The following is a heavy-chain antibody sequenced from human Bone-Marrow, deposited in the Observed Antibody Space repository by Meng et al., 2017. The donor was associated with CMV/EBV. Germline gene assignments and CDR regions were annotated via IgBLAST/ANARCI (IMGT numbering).Heavy chain of an antibody. V-gene: IGHV1-18*01. J-gene: IGHJ4*02. CDR3: ARKKPYSQFDY. D-gene: IGHD2-15*01. Sequence: ASVKSCKASGYTFTSYGISWVRQAPGQGLEWMGWISAYNGNTNYAQKLQGRVTMTTDTSTSTAYMELRSLRSDDTAVYYCARKKPYSQFDYWGQGTLVTFSS. CDR1: GYTFTSYG. CDR2: ISAYNGNT.